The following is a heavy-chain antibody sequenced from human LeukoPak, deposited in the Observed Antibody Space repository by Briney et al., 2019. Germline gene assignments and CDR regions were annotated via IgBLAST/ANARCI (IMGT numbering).Heavy chain of an antibody. CDR1: GGSFSGYY. CDR3: AKGGYYGLGYFDP. J-gene: IGHJ5*02. Sequence: SETLSLTCAVYGGSFSGYYWSWIRQPPGKGLEWIGEINHSGSTNYNPSLKSRVTISVDTSKNQFSLKLSSVTAADTAVYYCAKGGYYGLGYFDPWGQGTLVTVSS. D-gene: IGHD3-3*01. V-gene: IGHV4-34*01. CDR2: INHSGST.